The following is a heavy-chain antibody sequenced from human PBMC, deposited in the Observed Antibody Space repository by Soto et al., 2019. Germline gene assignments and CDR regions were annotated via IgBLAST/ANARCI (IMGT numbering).Heavy chain of an antibody. CDR2: ITSSGGNA. V-gene: IGHV3-11*01. Sequence: GGSLRLSCAASGFSFKDYYMTWMRQTPEKGLEWISTITSSGGNAYYAASVKGRVTISRDNAHNSLYLQWSSLKASDTAMYYCARHADSSGWSTEGYYFDYWGQGTLVTVSS. CDR1: GFSFKDYY. CDR3: ARHADSSGWSTEGYYFDY. J-gene: IGHJ4*02. D-gene: IGHD6-19*01.